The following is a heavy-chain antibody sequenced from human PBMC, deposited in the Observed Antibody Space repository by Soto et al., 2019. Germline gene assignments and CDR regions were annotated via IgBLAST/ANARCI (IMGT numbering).Heavy chain of an antibody. J-gene: IGHJ6*02. CDR2: IYYSGST. CDR1: GGSIASGGFY. Sequence: SETLSLTCTVSGGSIASGGFYWTWIRQHPGKGLEWIGSIYSSGSTYIYYSGSTYYTPSLKSRLNISPDTSKNQFSLNLTSVTAADTAIYYCARVAVGPPYYYAVDVWGQGTTVTVSS. CDR3: ARVAVGPPYYYAVDV. V-gene: IGHV4-31*03. D-gene: IGHD1-26*01.